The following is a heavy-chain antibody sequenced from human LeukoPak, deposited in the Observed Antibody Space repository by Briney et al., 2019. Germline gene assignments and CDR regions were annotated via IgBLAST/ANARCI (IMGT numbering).Heavy chain of an antibody. J-gene: IGHJ4*02. V-gene: IGHV3-23*01. CDR2: ISGSGGST. CDR3: AKDLDFWSGPLDY. CDR1: GFTFTDYS. Sequence: GESLRLSCAASGFTFTDYSMNWVRQAPGKGLEWVSAISGSGGSTYYADSVKGRFTISRDNSKNTLYLQMNSLRAEDTAVYYCAKDLDFWSGPLDYWGQGTLVTVSS. D-gene: IGHD3-3*01.